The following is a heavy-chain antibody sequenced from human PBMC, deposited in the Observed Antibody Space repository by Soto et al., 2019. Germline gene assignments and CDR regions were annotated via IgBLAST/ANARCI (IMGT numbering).Heavy chain of an antibody. CDR1: GRSVSRVGDS. CDR3: ARVFGVPVSE. D-gene: IGHD6-19*01. V-gene: IGHV4-30-2*06. Sequence: QVQLQESGSGLVKPSQTLSLTCAVSGRSVSRVGDSWNWIRQSPGKGLEWIGYVYHNGRPYYTPSLQGRGTISLDMSKNQFSLRLTAVTAAYTAVFFCARVFGVPVSEWGQGLLVNGSS. J-gene: IGHJ4*02. CDR2: VYHNGRP.